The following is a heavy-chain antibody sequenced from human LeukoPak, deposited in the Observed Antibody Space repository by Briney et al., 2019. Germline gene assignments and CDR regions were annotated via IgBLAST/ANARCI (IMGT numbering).Heavy chain of an antibody. CDR3: AREGWAFYGMDV. D-gene: IGHD1-26*01. CDR2: IYYSGST. CDR1: GGSISSSSYY. Sequence: SETLSLTCTVSGGSISSSSYYWGWIRQPPGKGLEWIGSIYYSGSTYYNPSLKSRVTISVDTSKNQFSLKLSSVTAADTAVYYCAREGWAFYGMDVWGQGTTVTVSS. J-gene: IGHJ6*02. V-gene: IGHV4-39*07.